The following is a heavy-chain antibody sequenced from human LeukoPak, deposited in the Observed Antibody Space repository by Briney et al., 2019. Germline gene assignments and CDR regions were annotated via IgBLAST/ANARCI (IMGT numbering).Heavy chain of an antibody. V-gene: IGHV4-38-2*02. Sequence: SETLSLTCTVSGYSISSGYYWGWIRQPPGKGLEWSGSIYHSGSTYYNPSLKSRVTISVDTSKNQFSLELSSVTAADTAVYYCAREGAVLLWFGELPNPLDYWGQGTLVTVSS. CDR1: GYSISSGYY. CDR3: AREGAVLLWFGELPNPLDY. D-gene: IGHD3-10*01. J-gene: IGHJ4*02. CDR2: IYHSGST.